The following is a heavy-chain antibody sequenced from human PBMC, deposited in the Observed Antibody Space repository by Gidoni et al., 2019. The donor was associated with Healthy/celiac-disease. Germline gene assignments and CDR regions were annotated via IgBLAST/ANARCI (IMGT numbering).Heavy chain of an antibody. CDR3: VVAVASNYYYYGMDV. D-gene: IGHD6-19*01. V-gene: IGHV3-7*01. Sequence: NIKQDGSEKYYVDSVKGRFTISRDNAKNSLYLQMNSLRAEDTAVYYCVVAVASNYYYYGMDVWGQGTTVTVSS. J-gene: IGHJ6*02. CDR2: IKQDGSEK.